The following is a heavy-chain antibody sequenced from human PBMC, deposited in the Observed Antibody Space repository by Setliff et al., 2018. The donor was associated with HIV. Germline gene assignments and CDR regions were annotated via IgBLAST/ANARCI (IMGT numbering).Heavy chain of an antibody. CDR3: ARGRGRYYDSRSYLDY. Sequence: ASVKVSCKASGFTFTTYYMHWVRQAPGQGLEWMGIINPSGGSTTYAQKFQGRVTMTRDTSTSTVYVELSSLRSEDTAMYYCARGRGRYYDSRSYLDYWGQGTLVTVSS. V-gene: IGHV1-46*01. CDR1: GFTFTTYY. CDR2: INPSGGST. D-gene: IGHD3-22*01. J-gene: IGHJ4*02.